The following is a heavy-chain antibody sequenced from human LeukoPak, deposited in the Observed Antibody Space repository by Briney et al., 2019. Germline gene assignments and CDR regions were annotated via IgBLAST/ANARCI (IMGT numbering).Heavy chain of an antibody. D-gene: IGHD4-23*01. CDR3: AKRRDLTVVTPVGY. V-gene: IGHV4-61*02. J-gene: IGHJ4*02. CDR1: GGSISSGSYS. CDR2: MYSSGTT. Sequence: PSQTLSLTCTVSGGSISSGSYSWNWIRQPAGKGLEWIGRMYSSGTTNYNPSLKSRVTISVDTSKNQFSLKLSSVTASDTAVYYCAKRRDLTVVTPVGYWGQGTLVTVSS.